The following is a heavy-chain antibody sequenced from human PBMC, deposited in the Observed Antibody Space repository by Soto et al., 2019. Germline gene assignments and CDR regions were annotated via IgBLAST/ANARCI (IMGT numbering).Heavy chain of an antibody. CDR1: GGSISSGGYY. CDR2: IYYSGST. J-gene: IGHJ1*01. CDR3: AGYCSGGSCFRHEYFQH. Sequence: QVQLQESGPGLVKPSQTLSLTCTVSGGSISSGGYYWSWIRQHPGKGLEWIGYIYYSGSTYYNPSLKSRVTISVDTSKNQFSLKLSSVTAVDTAVYYCAGYCSGGSCFRHEYFQHWCQGTLVTVSS. V-gene: IGHV4-31*03. D-gene: IGHD2-15*01.